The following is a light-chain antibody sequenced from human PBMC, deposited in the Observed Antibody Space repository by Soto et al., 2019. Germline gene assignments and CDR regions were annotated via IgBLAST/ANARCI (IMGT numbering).Light chain of an antibody. CDR1: QTVNPN. CDR3: HQYNTWPRGT. CDR2: GAS. V-gene: IGKV3-15*01. J-gene: IGKJ3*01. Sequence: EIMMTQSPGTLSVSPGEGATLSCTASQTVNPNLAWYQQKPGQPPRLLMFGASTRATGIPVRFRGSGSGTEFTLTISSLQSEDSAVYYCHQYNTWPRGTFGPGTKVEIK.